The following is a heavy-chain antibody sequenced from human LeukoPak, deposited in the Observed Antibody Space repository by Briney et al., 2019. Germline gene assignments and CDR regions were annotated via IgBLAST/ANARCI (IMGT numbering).Heavy chain of an antibody. Sequence: GASVKVSCKASGGTFSSYAISWVRQAPGQGLEWMGGIIPIFGTANYAQKFQGRVTITADESTSTAYMELSSLRSEDTAVYYCARSRSGVLPPYYYYMDVWGKGTTVTVSS. J-gene: IGHJ6*03. D-gene: IGHD3-10*01. V-gene: IGHV1-69*13. CDR1: GGTFSSYA. CDR3: ARSRSGVLPPYYYYMDV. CDR2: IIPIFGTA.